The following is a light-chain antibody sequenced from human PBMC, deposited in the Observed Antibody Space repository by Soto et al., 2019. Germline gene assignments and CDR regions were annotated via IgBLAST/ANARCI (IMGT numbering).Light chain of an antibody. CDR1: SSDVGGYNY. J-gene: IGLJ2*01. Sequence: QSALTQPPSASGSPGQSVTISCTGTSSDVGGYNYVSWYQQHPGKAPKLMIYEVSKRPSGVPDRFSGSKSGNTASLTVSGRKADDEADYYCTSYAGSNNFVVFGGGTELTVL. CDR2: EVS. V-gene: IGLV2-8*01. CDR3: TSYAGSNNFVV.